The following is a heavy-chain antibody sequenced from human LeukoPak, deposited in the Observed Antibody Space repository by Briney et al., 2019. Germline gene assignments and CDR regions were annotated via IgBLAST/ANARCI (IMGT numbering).Heavy chain of an antibody. V-gene: IGHV3-20*04. D-gene: IGHD3-9*01. CDR2: INWNGGST. CDR1: GFTFDDYG. Sequence: AGGSLRLSCAAPGFTFDDYGMSWVRQAPGKGLEWVSGINWNGGSTGYADSVKGRFTISRDNAKNSLYLQMNSLRAEDTALYYCARVLDNLEYYFDHWGQGTLVTVSS. J-gene: IGHJ4*02. CDR3: ARVLDNLEYYFDH.